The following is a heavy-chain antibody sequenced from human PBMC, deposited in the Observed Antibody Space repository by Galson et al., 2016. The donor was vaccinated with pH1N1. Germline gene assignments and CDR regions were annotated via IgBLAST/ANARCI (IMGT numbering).Heavy chain of an antibody. V-gene: IGHV3-48*04. J-gene: IGHJ3*02. D-gene: IGHD4/OR15-4a*01. CDR1: GFTLSSYS. CDR2: ISLSSSII. CDR3: AREGLWPGVDAFDI. Sequence: SLRLSCAASGFTLSSYSMNWVRQAPGKGLEWVSYISLSSSIIHYADSVKGRFIISRDSAKNSLYLQMNSLRAEDTALYYCAREGLWPGVDAFDIWGQGTMVTVSS.